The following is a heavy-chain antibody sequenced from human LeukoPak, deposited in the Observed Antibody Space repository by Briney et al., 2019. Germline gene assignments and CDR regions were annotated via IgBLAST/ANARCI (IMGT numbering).Heavy chain of an antibody. D-gene: IGHD3-3*01. CDR1: GGSISSSSYY. CDR3: ARQRFTYYDFWSGDAFDI. J-gene: IGHJ3*02. V-gene: IGHV4-39*01. Sequence: SETLSLTRTVSGGSISSSSYYWGWIRQPPGKGLEWIGSIYYSGSTYYNPSLKSRVTISVDTSKNQFSLKLSSVTAADTAVYYCARQRFTYYDFWSGDAFDIWGQGTMVTVSS. CDR2: IYYSGST.